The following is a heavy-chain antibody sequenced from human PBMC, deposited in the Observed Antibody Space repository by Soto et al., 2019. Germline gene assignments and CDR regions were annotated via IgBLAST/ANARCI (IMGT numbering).Heavy chain of an antibody. D-gene: IGHD3-16*01. J-gene: IGHJ6*02. CDR2: MSPYNDQT. Sequence: QVQLVQSAYEVMKPGASVKGSCKASGYTFIRYGITWMRQAPGQQLEWMGWMSPYNDQTIYAQKLQGRVTMTADTSTRTVYMQLRSLKSDDTAVYYCARGGYYDNVWGKLSHYGLDVWGQGTSVTVSS. CDR1: GYTFIRYG. V-gene: IGHV1-18*01. CDR3: ARGGYYDNVWGKLSHYGLDV.